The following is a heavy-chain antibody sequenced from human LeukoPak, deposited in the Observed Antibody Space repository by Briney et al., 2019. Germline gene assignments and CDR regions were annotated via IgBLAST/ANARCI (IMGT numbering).Heavy chain of an antibody. Sequence: GGSLRLSCAASGFTVDDYSRSWVHQGPGNELEWVSGINRNGASTGHADSGKGRFTIARGNAKNSLYLQMKSLRAEDTELYYCARDSEIAEAGMGYFDYWGQGTLVSVSS. V-gene: IGHV3-20*04. CDR1: GFTVDDYS. CDR2: INRNGAST. J-gene: IGHJ4*02. CDR3: ARDSEIAEAGMGYFDY. D-gene: IGHD6-13*01.